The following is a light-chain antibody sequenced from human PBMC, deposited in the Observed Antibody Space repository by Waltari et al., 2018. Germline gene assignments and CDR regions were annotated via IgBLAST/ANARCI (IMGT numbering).Light chain of an antibody. CDR2: EVS. CDR3: SSYSSSSTPYV. Sequence: QSALTQPASVSGSPGQSITISCTGTSSDVGGYKYVSWYQQHPGKAPKLMICEVSNRPSGAAKRFAGSTSCSTASLPISGLQAEDEADYYCSSYSSSSTPYVFGTGTKVTVL. V-gene: IGLV2-14*01. CDR1: SSDVGGYKY. J-gene: IGLJ1*01.